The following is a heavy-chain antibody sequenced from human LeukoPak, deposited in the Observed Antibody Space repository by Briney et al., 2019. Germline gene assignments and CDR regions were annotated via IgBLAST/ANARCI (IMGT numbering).Heavy chain of an antibody. D-gene: IGHD6-13*01. CDR3: ARDAPAAAGTAH. V-gene: IGHV3-21*01. CDR2: ISSSSSYI. CDR1: GFTFSSYS. Sequence: PGGSLRLSCAASGFTFSSYSMNWVRQAPGKGLEWVSSISSSSSYIYYADSVKGRFTISRDNAKNSLYLQMNSLRAEDTAVYYCARDAPAAAGTAHWGQRTLVTVSS. J-gene: IGHJ4*02.